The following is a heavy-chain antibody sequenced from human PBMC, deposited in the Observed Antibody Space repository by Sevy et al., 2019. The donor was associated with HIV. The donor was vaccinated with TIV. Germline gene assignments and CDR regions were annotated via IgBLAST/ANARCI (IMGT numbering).Heavy chain of an antibody. V-gene: IGHV3-23*01. CDR2: MSSSGGSR. Sequence: GGSLRLSCVVSGFSLSTYAMRWVRQAPGKGLEWVSSMSSSGGSRYYVDSVKGRFTISRDISKNTLYLQMNTLRDDDTAIYYCAKVNTSGWSSDDAFDIWGQGTMVTVSS. CDR1: GFSLSTYA. D-gene: IGHD6-19*01. J-gene: IGHJ3*02. CDR3: AKVNTSGWSSDDAFDI.